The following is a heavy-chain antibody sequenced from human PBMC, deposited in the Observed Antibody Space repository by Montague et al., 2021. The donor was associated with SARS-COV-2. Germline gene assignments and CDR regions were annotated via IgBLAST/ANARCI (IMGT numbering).Heavy chain of an antibody. Sequence: SETLSLTCAVYGESFSGFFWSWIRQPPGKGLEWIAEINDRGVTSYNYNPSLGSRVTISADTSKNQFSLKLRSVTAADTAVYYCARWDPQTLTVISLRGKSANDYWGQGTLVTVSS. CDR1: GESFSGFF. CDR3: ARWDPQTLTVISLRGKSANDY. V-gene: IGHV4-34*01. D-gene: IGHD4-11*01. J-gene: IGHJ4*02. CDR2: INDRGVTSY.